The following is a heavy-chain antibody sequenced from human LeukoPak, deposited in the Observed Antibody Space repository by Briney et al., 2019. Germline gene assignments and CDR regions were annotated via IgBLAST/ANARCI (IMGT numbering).Heavy chain of an antibody. CDR1: GYTFTSYD. J-gene: IGHJ4*02. CDR3: ARGSYYGDYPGY. CDR2: MNPNSGNT. V-gene: IGHV1-8*01. Sequence: ASVKVSCKASGYTFTSYDINWVRQATGQGLEWMGWMNPNSGNTGYAQKFQGRVTMTRNTSISTAYMELSSLRSEDMAVYYCARGSYYGDYPGYWGQGTLVTVSS. D-gene: IGHD4-17*01.